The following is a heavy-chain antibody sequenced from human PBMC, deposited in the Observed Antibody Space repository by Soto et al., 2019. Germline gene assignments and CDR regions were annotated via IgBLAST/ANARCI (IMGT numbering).Heavy chain of an antibody. CDR2: IIPIFGTA. CDR3: ARAGDYVWGSYRAARYYFDY. J-gene: IGHJ4*02. Sequence: GASVKVSCKASGGTFSSYAISWVRQAPGQGLEWMGGIIPIFGTANYAQKFQGRVTITADESTSTAYMELSSLRSEDTAVYYCARAGDYVWGSYRAARYYFDYWGLGTLVTVSS. D-gene: IGHD3-16*02. V-gene: IGHV1-69*13. CDR1: GGTFSSYA.